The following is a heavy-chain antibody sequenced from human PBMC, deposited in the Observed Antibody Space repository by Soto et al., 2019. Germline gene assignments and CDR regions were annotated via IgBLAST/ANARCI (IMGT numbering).Heavy chain of an antibody. CDR1: GYSFTKYL. D-gene: IGHD3-10*01. J-gene: IGHJ4*02. CDR3: ARPGEDYFGSGSYQDYFDY. Sequence: GESLKISCKGSGYSFTKYLIAWVRQMPGKGLEWMGIIYPGDSDTRYSPSFQGQVTISADKSISSAYLQWSSLEASDTAMYYCARPGEDYFGSGSYQDYFDYWGQGTPVTVSS. CDR2: IYPGDSDT. V-gene: IGHV5-51*01.